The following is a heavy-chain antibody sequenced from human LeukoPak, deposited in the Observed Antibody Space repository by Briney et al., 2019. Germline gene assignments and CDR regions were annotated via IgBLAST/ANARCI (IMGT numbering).Heavy chain of an antibody. CDR1: GFTFSDYS. Sequence: GGSLRLSCAASGFTFSDYSLNWVRQAPGKGLEWVSYIGSSGSTMYNADSVKGRFTISRDDAKNSLYLQMNGLRAEDTAVYYCARDKDWAFDYRGQGTLVTVSS. CDR2: IGSSGSTM. V-gene: IGHV3-48*01. CDR3: ARDKDWAFDY. D-gene: IGHD3/OR15-3a*01. J-gene: IGHJ4*02.